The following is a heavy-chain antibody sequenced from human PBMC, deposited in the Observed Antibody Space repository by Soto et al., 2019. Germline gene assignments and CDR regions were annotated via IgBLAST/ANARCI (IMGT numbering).Heavy chain of an antibody. Sequence: ASVKVSCKASGGTFSSYAISWVRQAPGQGLEWMGGIIPIFGTANYAQKFQGIVTITADESTSTAYMELSSLRSEDTAVYYCARGGYCSSTSCYDYYYYMDVWGKGTTVTVSS. CDR2: IIPIFGTA. D-gene: IGHD2-2*01. CDR3: ARGGYCSSTSCYDYYYYMDV. J-gene: IGHJ6*03. V-gene: IGHV1-69*13. CDR1: GGTFSSYA.